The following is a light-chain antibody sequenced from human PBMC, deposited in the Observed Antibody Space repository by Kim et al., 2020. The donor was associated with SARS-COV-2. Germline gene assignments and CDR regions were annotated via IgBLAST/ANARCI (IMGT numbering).Light chain of an antibody. CDR1: TGAVTSGHY. J-gene: IGLJ3*02. V-gene: IGLV7-46*01. CDR2: DTN. CDR3: LLSYSGAWV. Sequence: PSLPVSPGGTVTLTCGSSTGAVTSGHYPFWFQQKPGQAPRTLIYDTNNKHSWTPARFSGSLLGDKAALTLSGAQPEDEAEYYCLLSYSGAWVFGGGTKLTVL.